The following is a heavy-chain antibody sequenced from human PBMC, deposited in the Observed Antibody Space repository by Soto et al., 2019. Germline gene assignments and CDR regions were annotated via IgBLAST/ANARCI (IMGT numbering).Heavy chain of an antibody. V-gene: IGHV1-18*01. CDR2: ISAYNGNT. CDR1: GYTFTSYG. Sequence: QVQLVQSGAEVKKPGASVKVSCKASGYTFTSYGISWVRQAPGQGLEWMGWISAYNGNTNYAQKLQGRVTMTTDTSTRKAYLEVRSLKSYDTAVDYCAGGGARQQLVLFFDYWGQGTLVTVSS. J-gene: IGHJ4*02. D-gene: IGHD6-13*01. CDR3: AGGGARQQLVLFFDY.